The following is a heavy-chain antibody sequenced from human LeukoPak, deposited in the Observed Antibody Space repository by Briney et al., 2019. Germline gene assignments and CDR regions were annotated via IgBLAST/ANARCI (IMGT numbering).Heavy chain of an antibody. CDR3: AMNTEYCTNGVCSIDY. CDR2: IKSDGSST. V-gene: IGHV3-74*01. CDR1: GFTFSGYW. Sequence: GGSLRLSCAASGFTFSGYWMHWVRQAPGKGLVWVSRIKSDGSSTTYADSVKGRFTISRDNAKNTLYLQMNSLRAEDTAVYYCAMNTEYCTNGVCSIDYWGQGTLVTVSS. D-gene: IGHD2-8*01. J-gene: IGHJ4*02.